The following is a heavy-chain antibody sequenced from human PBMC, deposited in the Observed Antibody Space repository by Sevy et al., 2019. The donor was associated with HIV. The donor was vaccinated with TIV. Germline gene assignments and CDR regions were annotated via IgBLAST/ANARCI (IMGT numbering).Heavy chain of an antibody. CDR2: INTNTGNP. J-gene: IGHJ4*02. D-gene: IGHD6-19*01. Sequence: ASVKVSCKASGYTFTTYAMSWVRQAPGQGLEWLGWINTNTGNPTYAQGFTGRFVFSLDTSVSTAYLHISSLKAEDTAVYYCARDHEGSSGWYVHFDYWGQGTLVTVSS. V-gene: IGHV7-4-1*02. CDR1: GYTFTTYA. CDR3: ARDHEGSSGWYVHFDY.